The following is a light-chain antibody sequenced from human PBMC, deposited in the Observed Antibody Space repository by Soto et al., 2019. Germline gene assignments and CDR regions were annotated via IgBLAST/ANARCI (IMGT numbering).Light chain of an antibody. J-gene: IGLJ2*01. CDR2: EGT. CDR3: CSYAGSSTHVV. CDR1: SSDVGTYNL. Sequence: QSVLTQPASVSGSPGQSITISCTGTSSDVGTYNLVSWYQQCPGKAPKLMIYEGTKRPSGVSNRFSGSKSGNTASLTISGPQAEDGADYSCCSYAGSSTHVVFGGGPKLTVL. V-gene: IGLV2-23*01.